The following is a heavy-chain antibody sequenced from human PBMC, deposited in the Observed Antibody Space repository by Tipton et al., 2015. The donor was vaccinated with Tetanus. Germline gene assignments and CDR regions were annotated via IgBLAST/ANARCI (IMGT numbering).Heavy chain of an antibody. Sequence: TLSLTCTVSGDSISRGGYFWDWIRPRPGKGPEWIGDIYYSGDTYYNPSLKSRVSMSVDTSKNQFSLKMSSVTAADTAVYYCARWGDASGSTNLYAFDIWGQGTMVSVSS. CDR1: GDSISRGGYF. D-gene: IGHD3-10*01. J-gene: IGHJ3*02. V-gene: IGHV4-31*03. CDR3: ARWGDASGSTNLYAFDI. CDR2: IYYSGDT.